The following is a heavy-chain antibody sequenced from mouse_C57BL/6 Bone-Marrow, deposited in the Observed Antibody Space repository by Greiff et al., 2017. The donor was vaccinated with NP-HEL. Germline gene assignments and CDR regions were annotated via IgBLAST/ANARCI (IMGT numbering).Heavy chain of an antibody. V-gene: IGHV5-9-1*02. D-gene: IGHD2-4*01. J-gene: IGHJ1*03. CDR1: GFTFSSYA. CDR2: ISSGGDYI. Sequence: LVESGEGLVKPGGSLKLSCAASGFTFSSYAMSWVRQTPEKRLEWVAYISSGGDYIYYAATVKGRFTISRDNARNTLYLQMSSLKSEDTAMYYCTRDSIYYDYDGRYFDVWGTGTTVTVSS. CDR3: TRDSIYYDYDGRYFDV.